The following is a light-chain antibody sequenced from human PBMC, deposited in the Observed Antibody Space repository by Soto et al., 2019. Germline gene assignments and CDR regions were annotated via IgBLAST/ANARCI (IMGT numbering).Light chain of an antibody. Sequence: EIVLTQSPGTLSLSPGERATLSCRASQSVSRSYLAWYQQKPGQAPRLLIYGASSRATGIPDRFSGSGSGTDFTLTNSRLEPEDFAVYYCQQYRSSPLITFGQGTRLEMK. J-gene: IGKJ5*01. CDR3: QQYRSSPLIT. CDR1: QSVSRSY. V-gene: IGKV3-20*01. CDR2: GAS.